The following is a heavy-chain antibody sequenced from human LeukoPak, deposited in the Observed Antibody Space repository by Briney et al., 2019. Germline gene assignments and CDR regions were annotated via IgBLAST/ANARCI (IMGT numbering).Heavy chain of an antibody. CDR1: GYSSTSYW. V-gene: IGHV5-51*01. D-gene: IGHD6-13*01. Sequence: GESLKISCKGSGYSSTSYWIGWVRQMPGKGLEWMGIIYPGDSDTRYSPSFQGQVTISADKSISTAYLQWSSLKASDTAMYYCARQPVAADYYFDYWGQGTLVTVSS. CDR3: ARQPVAADYYFDY. CDR2: IYPGDSDT. J-gene: IGHJ4*02.